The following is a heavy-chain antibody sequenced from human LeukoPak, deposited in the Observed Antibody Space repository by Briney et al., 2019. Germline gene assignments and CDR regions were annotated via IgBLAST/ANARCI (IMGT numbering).Heavy chain of an antibody. D-gene: IGHD3-22*01. CDR1: GGSISSPIYY. CDR3: ARVWNYYDSSGYYHRVRAFDI. CDR2: IYYSGST. Sequence: SETLSLTCTVSGGSISSPIYYWGWIRQPPGKGLEWIGSIYYSGSTYYNPSLKSRVTISVDTSKNQFSLKLSSVTAADTAVYYCARVWNYYDSSGYYHRVRAFDIWGQGTMVTVSS. J-gene: IGHJ3*02. V-gene: IGHV4-39*07.